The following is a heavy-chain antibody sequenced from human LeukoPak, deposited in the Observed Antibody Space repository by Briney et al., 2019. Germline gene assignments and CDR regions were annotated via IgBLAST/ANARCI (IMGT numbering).Heavy chain of an antibody. D-gene: IGHD5-18*01. V-gene: IGHV4-59*01. CDR2: IYYNGRT. Sequence: SETLSLTCTVSGGSISSYYWSWIRQPPGKGLEWIGYIYYNGRTDYNPSLKSRVTMSVDTSKHQFSLKLGSVTAADTAVYYCAREHLISGDSYGLWDGVFDSWGQGTLVTVSS. CDR3: AREHLISGDSYGLWDGVFDS. J-gene: IGHJ4*01. CDR1: GGSISSYY.